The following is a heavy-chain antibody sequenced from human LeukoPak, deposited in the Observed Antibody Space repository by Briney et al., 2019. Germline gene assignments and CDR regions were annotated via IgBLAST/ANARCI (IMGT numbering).Heavy chain of an antibody. CDR2: INHSGST. Sequence: PSETLSLTCAVYGGSFSGYYWSWIRQPPGKGLEWIGEINHSGSTNYNPSLKSRVTISVDTSKNQFSLKLSSVTAADTAVYYCARVVAYYYDSSGPRPYYFDYWGQGTLVTVSS. J-gene: IGHJ4*02. D-gene: IGHD3-22*01. CDR3: ARVVAYYYDSSGPRPYYFDY. V-gene: IGHV4-34*01. CDR1: GGSFSGYY.